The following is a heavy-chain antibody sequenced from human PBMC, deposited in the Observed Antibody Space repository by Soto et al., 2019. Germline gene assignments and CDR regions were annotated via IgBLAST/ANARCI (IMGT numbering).Heavy chain of an antibody. CDR1: GYTFTSYG. CDR3: AREGDYDILTGYYIIHYYYGMDV. Sequence: QVQLVQSGAEVKKPGASVKVSCKASGYTFTSYGISWVRQAPGQGLEWMGWISAYNGNTNYAQKLQGRVTMTTDTSTSTAYMALRSLRSGDTAVYYCAREGDYDILTGYYIIHYYYGMDVWGQGTTVTVSS. CDR2: ISAYNGNT. J-gene: IGHJ6*02. V-gene: IGHV1-18*01. D-gene: IGHD3-9*01.